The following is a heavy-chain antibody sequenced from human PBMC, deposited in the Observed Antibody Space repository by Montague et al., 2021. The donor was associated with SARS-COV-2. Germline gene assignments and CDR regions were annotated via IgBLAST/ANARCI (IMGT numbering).Heavy chain of an antibody. CDR2: LFHIDTA. V-gene: IGHV4-61*01. CDR3: TRGIDSYKTGY. Sequence: TLSLTCTVSDGSVISTYPHWHWVRQSPGRGLEWIGGYLFHIDTADYNASLRSRVTISVDTSKNQFSLKLTSVTAADTAVYYCTRGIDSYKTGYWGQGIQVTVS. D-gene: IGHD6-13*01. CDR1: DGSVISTYPH. J-gene: IGHJ4*02.